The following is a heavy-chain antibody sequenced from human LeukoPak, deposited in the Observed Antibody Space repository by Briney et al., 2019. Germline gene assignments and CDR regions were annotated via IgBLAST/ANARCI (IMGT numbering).Heavy chain of an antibody. J-gene: IGHJ2*01. CDR1: GGSISDYY. CDR3: ARGRMRNWYFDL. D-gene: IGHD2-8*01. Sequence: SETLSLTCTVSGGSISDYYWSWIRQPPGKGLEWIGSTNYNPSLKSRVTISVDTSKNQFSLKLSSVTAADTAVYYCARGRMRNWYFDLWGRGTLVTVSS. V-gene: IGHV4-59*01. CDR2: T.